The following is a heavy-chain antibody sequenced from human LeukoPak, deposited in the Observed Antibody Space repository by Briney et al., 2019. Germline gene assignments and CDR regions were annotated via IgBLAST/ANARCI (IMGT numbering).Heavy chain of an antibody. J-gene: IGHJ4*02. CDR2: ITGSGGST. CDR3: AKDGGITMIVVVMYYFDY. Sequence: PGGSLRLSCVASGFTFSTYGMSWVRQAPGKGLEWVSAITGSGGSTYYADSVKGRFTISRDNSKNTLYLQMNSLRAEDTAVYYCAKDGGITMIVVVMYYFDYWGQGTLVTVSS. D-gene: IGHD3-22*01. V-gene: IGHV3-23*01. CDR1: GFTFSTYG.